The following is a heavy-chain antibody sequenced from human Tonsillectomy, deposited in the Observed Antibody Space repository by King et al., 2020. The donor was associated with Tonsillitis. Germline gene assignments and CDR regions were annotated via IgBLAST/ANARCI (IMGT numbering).Heavy chain of an antibody. D-gene: IGHD3-22*01. CDR2: ISGSGGST. J-gene: IGHJ4*02. Sequence: VQLVESGGGLVQPGGSLRLSCAASGFTFSSYAMSWVRQAPGKGLEWVSAISGSGGSTYYADSVKGRFTISRDNSKNTLYLQMNSLRAEDTAVYYCAKGYDSSGYYPRWPFIFDYWGQGTLVTVSS. CDR3: AKGYDSSGYYPRWPFIFDY. CDR1: GFTFSSYA. V-gene: IGHV3-23*04.